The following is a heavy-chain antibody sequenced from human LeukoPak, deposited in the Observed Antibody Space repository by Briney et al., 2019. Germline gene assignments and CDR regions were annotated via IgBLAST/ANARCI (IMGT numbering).Heavy chain of an antibody. CDR1: GFTFSSYA. V-gene: IGHV3-23*01. J-gene: IGHJ4*02. D-gene: IGHD3-16*01. CDR2: IIGSGSNT. Sequence: AGGSLRLSCAASGFTFSSYAMTWVRQAPGKGLEWVSSIIGSGSNTYYAGSVKGRFTISRDNSKNTLYLQMNSLRAEDTAVYYCAKGVLRTGGDYWGQGTLVTVSS. CDR3: AKGVLRTGGDY.